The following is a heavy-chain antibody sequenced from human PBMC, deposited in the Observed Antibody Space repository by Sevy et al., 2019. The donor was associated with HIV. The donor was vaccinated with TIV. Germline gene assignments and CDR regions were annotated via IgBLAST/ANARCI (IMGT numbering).Heavy chain of an antibody. CDR1: GGSISSYY. CDR3: ARGGPPTSSGSYFDS. J-gene: IGHJ4*02. Sequence: SETLSLTCTVSGGSISSYYWNWIRQPAGKELEWIGRIYTSGSTNYNPSLKSRVTMSVDTSKNQFSLKLCSVTAADTAVYYCARGGPPTSSGSYFDSWGQGTLVTVSS. CDR2: IYTSGST. V-gene: IGHV4-4*07. D-gene: IGHD1-26*01.